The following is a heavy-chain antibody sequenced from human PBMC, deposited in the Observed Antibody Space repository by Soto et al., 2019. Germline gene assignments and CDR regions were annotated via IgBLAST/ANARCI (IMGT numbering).Heavy chain of an antibody. CDR2: IYYSGST. CDR3: ARVPDY. V-gene: IGHV4-30-4*01. J-gene: IGHJ4*02. CDR1: GGNIISGGDY. Sequence: SEPISLTSSVSGGNIISGGDYWSWIRQPPGKGLEWIGYIYYSGSTYYNPSLKSRVTISVDTSKNQFSLKLSSVTAADTAVYYCARVPDYWGQGILVTVS. D-gene: IGHD2-2*01.